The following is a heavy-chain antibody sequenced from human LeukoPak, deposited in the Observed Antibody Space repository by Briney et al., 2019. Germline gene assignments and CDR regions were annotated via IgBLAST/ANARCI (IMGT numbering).Heavy chain of an antibody. D-gene: IGHD4-17*01. Sequence: SETLSLTCAVSTDSFSSHYWSWIRQPPGKGLEWIGYISYIGSTNYNPSLKSRVTISIDTSKNQFSLKLRSVTAADTAVYYCARDLITVTKGFDIWGQGTMVSVSS. CDR1: TDSFSSHY. J-gene: IGHJ3*02. CDR3: ARDLITVTKGFDI. V-gene: IGHV4-59*11. CDR2: ISYIGST.